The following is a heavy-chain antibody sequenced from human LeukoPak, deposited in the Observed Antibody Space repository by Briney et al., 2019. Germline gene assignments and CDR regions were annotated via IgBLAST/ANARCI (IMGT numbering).Heavy chain of an antibody. CDR1: GFTFSKYW. CDR2: INTDGTVT. V-gene: IGHV3-74*01. CDR3: ATKQWLAPPPDS. Sequence: PRGSLRLSCAASGFTFSKYWILWVRQAPGKGLESVSRINTDGTVTTYADSVKGRFTVSRDNADNTMFLQMNSVRDEDTAVCYCATKQWLAPPPDSWGQGTPVTVSS. J-gene: IGHJ4*02. D-gene: IGHD6-19*01.